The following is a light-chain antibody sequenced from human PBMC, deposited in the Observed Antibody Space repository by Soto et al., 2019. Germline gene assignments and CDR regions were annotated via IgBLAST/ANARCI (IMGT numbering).Light chain of an antibody. CDR2: DAS. Sequence: DIQLSQSPNTLSASLGEKVTITFLASESIRTWLTWYQHKPGKAPKFLIYDASTLESGVPSRFSGSGSGTEFTLTISSLQPDDFATYYCQQYNSYRTFGQGTIVDIK. V-gene: IGKV1-5*01. CDR1: ESIRTW. CDR3: QQYNSYRT. J-gene: IGKJ1*01.